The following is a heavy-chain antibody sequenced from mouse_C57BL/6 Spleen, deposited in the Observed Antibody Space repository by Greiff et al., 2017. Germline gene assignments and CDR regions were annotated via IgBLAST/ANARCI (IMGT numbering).Heavy chain of an antibody. CDR2: FYPGSGSI. J-gene: IGHJ4*01. D-gene: IGHD1-1*01. CDR1: GYTFTEYT. V-gene: IGHV1-62-2*01. CDR3: ARHGEVITTVVAGAMDY. Sequence: VMLVESGAELVKPGASVKLSCKASGYTFTEYTIHWVKQRSGQGLEWIGWFYPGSGSIKYNEKFKDKATLTADKSSSTVYMELSRLTSEDSAVYFCARHGEVITTVVAGAMDYWGQGTSVTVSS.